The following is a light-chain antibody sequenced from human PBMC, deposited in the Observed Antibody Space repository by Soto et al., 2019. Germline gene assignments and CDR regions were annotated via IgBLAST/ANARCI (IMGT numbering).Light chain of an antibody. CDR1: QSISNY. Sequence: DIQMTQSPSSLSASVGDRVTITCRASQSISNYLNWFQHKPGNPPKLLIYAASILQGGVPSRFSARGSGTDFTLIISSLQPEDFATYYCQQSYSSPETFGQGTKVEI. V-gene: IGKV1-39*01. CDR3: QQSYSSPET. J-gene: IGKJ1*01. CDR2: AAS.